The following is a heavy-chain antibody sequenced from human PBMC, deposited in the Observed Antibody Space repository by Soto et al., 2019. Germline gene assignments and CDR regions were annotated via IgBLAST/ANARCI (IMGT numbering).Heavy chain of an antibody. J-gene: IGHJ4*02. D-gene: IGHD5-12*01. CDR1: GFTFSHFW. Sequence: GGSLRLSCAASGFTFSHFWMSWVRQAPGMEWVATIKEDGTEKYSVDSVKGRFTISRDNAKNSVYLQINSLRADDAAVYYCARTLTWSGYLDYFDYWGQGGLVTVSS. CDR2: IKEDGTEK. CDR3: ARTLTWSGYLDYFDY. V-gene: IGHV3-7*01.